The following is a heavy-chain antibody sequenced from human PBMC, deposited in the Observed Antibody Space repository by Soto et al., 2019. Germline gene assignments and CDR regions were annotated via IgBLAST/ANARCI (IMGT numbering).Heavy chain of an antibody. CDR3: ARLRYCSSTSCYTPFDI. CDR2: IYPGDSDT. Sequence: GESLKISCKGSGYSFTSYWIGWVRQMPGKGLEWMGIIYPGDSDTRYSPSFQGQVTISADKSISTAYLQWSSLRASDTAMYYCARLRYCSSTSCYTPFDIWGQGTMVTVSS. D-gene: IGHD2-2*02. J-gene: IGHJ3*02. V-gene: IGHV5-51*01. CDR1: GYSFTSYW.